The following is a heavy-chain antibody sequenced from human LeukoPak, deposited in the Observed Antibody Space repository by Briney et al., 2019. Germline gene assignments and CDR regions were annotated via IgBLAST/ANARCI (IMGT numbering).Heavy chain of an antibody. V-gene: IGHV4-61*02. J-gene: IGHJ6*03. CDR3: ARGYCSSTSCYNDYYYMDV. D-gene: IGHD2-2*02. CDR2: IYTSGST. Sequence: SETLSLTCTVSGGSISSGSYYWSWIRQPAGKGLEWIGRIYTSGSTNYNPSLKSRVTMSVDTSKNQFSLKLSSVTAADTAVYYCARGYCSSTSCYNDYYYMDVWGKGTTVTVSS. CDR1: GGSISSGSYY.